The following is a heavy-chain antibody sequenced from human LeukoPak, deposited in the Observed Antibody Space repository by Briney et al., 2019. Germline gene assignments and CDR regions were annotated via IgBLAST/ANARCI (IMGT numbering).Heavy chain of an antibody. V-gene: IGHV3-48*04. CDR1: GFPFNGYS. Sequence: GGSLRLSCAASGFPFNGYSMNWVRQAPGKGLEWISYIGISSGNTKYADSVKGRFTISGDNAKNSLYLQMNNLRVEDTAVYYCARDHNYAFDNWGQGTLVTVSS. CDR3: ARDHNYAFDN. D-gene: IGHD1-1*01. CDR2: IGISSGNT. J-gene: IGHJ4*02.